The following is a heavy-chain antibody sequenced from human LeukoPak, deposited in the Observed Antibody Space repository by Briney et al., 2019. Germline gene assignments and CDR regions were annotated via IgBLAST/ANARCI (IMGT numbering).Heavy chain of an antibody. Sequence: GGSLRLSCAASGFTFSSYGMHWVRQAPGKGLEWVAVIWYDGSNKYYGDSVKGRFTISKDKSKNTLYLQMNSLRAEDTAVYYCARDPYYGSGKYYHGMDLWGRGTTVTVSS. CDR1: GFTFSSYG. D-gene: IGHD3-10*01. CDR2: IWYDGSNK. J-gene: IGHJ6*02. V-gene: IGHV3-33*01. CDR3: ARDPYYGSGKYYHGMDL.